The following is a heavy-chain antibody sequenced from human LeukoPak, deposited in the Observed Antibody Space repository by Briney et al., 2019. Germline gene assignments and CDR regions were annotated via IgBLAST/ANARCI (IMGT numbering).Heavy chain of an antibody. V-gene: IGHV4-61*02. J-gene: IGHJ4*02. CDR3: ASYGEYYYDSSGYYRLLDY. D-gene: IGHD3-22*01. Sequence: PSETLSLTCTVSGGSISSGSYYWSWIRQPAGKGLEWIGRIYTSGGTNYNPSLKSRVTISVDTSKNQFSLKLSSVTAADTAVYYCASYGEYYYDSSGYYRLLDYWGQGTLVTVSS. CDR2: IYTSGGT. CDR1: GGSISSGSYY.